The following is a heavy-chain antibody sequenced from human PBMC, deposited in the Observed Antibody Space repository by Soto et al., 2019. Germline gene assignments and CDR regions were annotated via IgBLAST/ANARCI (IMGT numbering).Heavy chain of an antibody. J-gene: IGHJ6*02. CDR3: AKVTIFGVVLYGMDV. CDR2: ISYDGSNK. D-gene: IGHD3-3*01. CDR1: GFTFSSYG. Sequence: QVQLVESGGGVVQPGRSLRLSCAASGFTFSSYGMHWVRQAPGKGLEWVAVISYDGSNKYYADSVKGRFTISRDNSKNTLYLQMNSLRAEDTAVYYCAKVTIFGVVLYGMDVWGQGTTVTVSS. V-gene: IGHV3-30*18.